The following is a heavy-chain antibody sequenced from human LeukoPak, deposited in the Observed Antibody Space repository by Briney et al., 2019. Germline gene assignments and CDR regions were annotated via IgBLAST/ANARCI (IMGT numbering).Heavy chain of an antibody. Sequence: GGSLRLSCAASRFTFSSYWMSWVRRAPGKGLEWVANIRQDGSETYFVDSVKGRFTISRDNANNSLYMQMNSLRAEDTAVYYCARGRYCSGGICYFDYWGQGTLVTVPS. CDR1: RFTFSSYW. J-gene: IGHJ4*02. V-gene: IGHV3-7*04. CDR3: ARGRYCSGGICYFDY. D-gene: IGHD2-15*01. CDR2: IRQDGSET.